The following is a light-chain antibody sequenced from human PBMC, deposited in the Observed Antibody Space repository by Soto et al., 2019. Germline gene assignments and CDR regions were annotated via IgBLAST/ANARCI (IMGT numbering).Light chain of an antibody. Sequence: DIHMTQAPSTLSLSLGDRVTITFLASQTISSWLAWYQQKPGKAPKLLIYKAYTLKSGVPSRFSGSGSGTEFTLTISSLQPDDFATYYCQHYNSYSEAFGQGTKVDIK. CDR3: QHYNSYSEA. V-gene: IGKV1-5*03. J-gene: IGKJ1*01. CDR1: QTISSW. CDR2: KAY.